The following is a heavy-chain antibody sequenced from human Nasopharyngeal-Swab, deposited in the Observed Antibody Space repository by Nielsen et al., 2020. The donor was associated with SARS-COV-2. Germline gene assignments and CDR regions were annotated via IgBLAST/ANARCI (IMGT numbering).Heavy chain of an antibody. Sequence: GESLTISCAASGFTFSSYGMHWVRQAPGKGLEWVAVIWYDGSNKYYADSVKGRFTISRDNSKNTLYLQMNSLRAEDTAVYYCARDGLRYSSGWHRVDVWGQGTTVTVSS. CDR2: IWYDGSNK. CDR3: ARDGLRYSSGWHRVDV. J-gene: IGHJ6*02. CDR1: GFTFSSYG. D-gene: IGHD6-19*01. V-gene: IGHV3-33*01.